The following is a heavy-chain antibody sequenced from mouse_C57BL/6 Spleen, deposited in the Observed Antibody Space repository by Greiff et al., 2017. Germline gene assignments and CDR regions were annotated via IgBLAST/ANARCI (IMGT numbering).Heavy chain of an antibody. V-gene: IGHV1-61*01. J-gene: IGHJ3*01. Sequence: QVQLQQPGAELVRPGSSVKLSCKASGYTFTSYWMDWVKQTPGQGLEWIGNIYPSDSETHYNQKFKDKATLTVDKSSSTAYMQLSSLTSEDSAVYYCARDYGSSYRFAYWGQGTLVTVSA. CDR2: IYPSDSET. CDR3: ARDYGSSYRFAY. CDR1: GYTFTSYW. D-gene: IGHD1-1*01.